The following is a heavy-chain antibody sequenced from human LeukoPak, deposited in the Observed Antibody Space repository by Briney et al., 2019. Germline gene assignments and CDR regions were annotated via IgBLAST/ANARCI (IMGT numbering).Heavy chain of an antibody. CDR2: VSGYNGNT. V-gene: IGHV1-18*01. J-gene: IGHJ4*02. Sequence: ASVKVSCKASGYTFTSHGINWFRQAPGQGLEWMGWVSGYNGNTDYAQKFQGRVTMTTDRSTNTVYMELRSLRSDDTAVYYCARGGGVVAGNLGGGYWGQGTLVTVSS. CDR3: ARGGGVVAGNLGGGY. D-gene: IGHD6-19*01. CDR1: GYTFTSHG.